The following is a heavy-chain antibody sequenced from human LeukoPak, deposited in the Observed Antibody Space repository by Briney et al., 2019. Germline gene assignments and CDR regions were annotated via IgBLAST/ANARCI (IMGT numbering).Heavy chain of an antibody. J-gene: IGHJ4*02. V-gene: IGHV7-4-1*02. CDR1: GYTFTSYA. CDR2: INTNTGNP. Sequence: GASVKVSCKASGYTFTSYAMNWVRQAPGQGLEWMGWINTNTGNPTYAQGFTGRFVFSLDTSVSTAYLQISSLKAEDTAVYYCARGPVYYYDSSSYYDYSYFDYWGQGTLVTVFS. D-gene: IGHD3-22*01. CDR3: ARGPVYYYDSSSYYDYSYFDY.